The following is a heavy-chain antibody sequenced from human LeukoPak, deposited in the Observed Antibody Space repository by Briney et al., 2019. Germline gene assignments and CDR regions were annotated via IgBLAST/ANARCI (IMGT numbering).Heavy chain of an antibody. V-gene: IGHV3-30*18. Sequence: GGSLRLSCAASGFTFSSHGIHWVRQAPGKGLEWVAAISYDGSNKNYADSVKGRFTISRDNSKNTLYLQMNSLRAEDTAVYYCAELGITMIGGVWGKGTTVTISS. CDR3: AELGITMIGGV. D-gene: IGHD3-10*02. CDR2: ISYDGSNK. J-gene: IGHJ6*04. CDR1: GFTFSSHG.